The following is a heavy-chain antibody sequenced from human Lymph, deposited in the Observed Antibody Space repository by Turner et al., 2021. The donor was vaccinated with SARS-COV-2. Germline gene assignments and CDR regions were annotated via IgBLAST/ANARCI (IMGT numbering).Heavy chain of an antibody. CDR3: AKNEMAMIVVVITLFDY. Sequence: EVQLLESGGGLVQPGGSLRLSCAVSGFTFSSYAMRWVRQAPGKGLEWVSTISGSGGSTYYADSVKGRFTISRDNSKNTLYLQMNSLRAEDTAVYYCAKNEMAMIVVVITLFDYWGQGTLVTVSS. V-gene: IGHV3-23*01. CDR2: ISGSGGST. J-gene: IGHJ4*02. D-gene: IGHD3-22*01. CDR1: GFTFSSYA.